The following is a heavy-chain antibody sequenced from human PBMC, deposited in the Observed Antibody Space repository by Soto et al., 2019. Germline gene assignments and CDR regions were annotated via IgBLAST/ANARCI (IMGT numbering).Heavy chain of an antibody. D-gene: IGHD6-13*01. V-gene: IGHV4-39*01. CDR3: ARHEGIAAAVNYYYGMDV. Sequence: SETLSLTCTVSGGSISSSSYYWGWIRQPPGKGLEWIGSIYYSGSTYYNPSLKSRVTISVDTSKNQFSLKLSSVTAADTAVYYCARHEGIAAAVNYYYGMDVWGQGTTVTVSS. J-gene: IGHJ6*02. CDR2: IYYSGST. CDR1: GGSISSSSYY.